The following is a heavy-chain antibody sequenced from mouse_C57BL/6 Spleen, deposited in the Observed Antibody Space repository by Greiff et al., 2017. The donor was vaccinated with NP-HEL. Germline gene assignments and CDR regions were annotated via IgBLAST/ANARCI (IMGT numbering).Heavy chain of an antibody. J-gene: IGHJ1*03. CDR1: GYAFSSYW. Sequence: QVQLQQSGAELVKPGASVKISCKASGYAFSSYWMNWVKQRPGKGLEWIGQIYPGDGDTNYNGKFKGKATLTADKSSSTAYMQLSSLTSEDSAVYFCARFVITTVVRYWYFDVWGTGTTVTVSS. CDR2: IYPGDGDT. CDR3: ARFVITTVVRYWYFDV. D-gene: IGHD1-1*01. V-gene: IGHV1-80*01.